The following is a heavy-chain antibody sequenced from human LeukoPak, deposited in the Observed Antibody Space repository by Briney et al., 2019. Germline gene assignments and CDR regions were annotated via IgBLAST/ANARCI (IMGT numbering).Heavy chain of an antibody. CDR3: VSPRVFSYGYFDY. CDR1: GGSISSSSAY. Sequence: SETLSLTCTLSGGSISSSSAYWGWIRQPPGKGLEWNGSIYYSENTYYTPSLKSRVSISADTSKNQFSLTLGSVSAPDTAVYYCVSPRVFSYGYFDYWGQGTLVTVSS. J-gene: IGHJ4*02. D-gene: IGHD5-18*01. V-gene: IGHV4-39*01. CDR2: IYYSENT.